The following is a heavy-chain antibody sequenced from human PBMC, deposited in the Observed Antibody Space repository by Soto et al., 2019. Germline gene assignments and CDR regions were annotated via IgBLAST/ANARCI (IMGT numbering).Heavy chain of an antibody. CDR1: GFTFSSYA. V-gene: IGHV3-23*01. CDR3: AKGFVVVVAATPYNWFDP. D-gene: IGHD2-15*01. CDR2: ISGSGGST. J-gene: IGHJ5*02. Sequence: GGSLRLSCAASGFTFSSYAMSWVRQAPGKGLEWVSAISGSGGSTYYADSVKGRFTISRDNSKNTLYLQMNSLRAEDTAVYYCAKGFVVVVAATPYNWFDPWGQGTLVTVSS.